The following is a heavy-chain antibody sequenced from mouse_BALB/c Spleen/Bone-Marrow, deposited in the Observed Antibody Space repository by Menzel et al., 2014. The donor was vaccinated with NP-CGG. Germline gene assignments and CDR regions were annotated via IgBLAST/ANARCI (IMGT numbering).Heavy chain of an antibody. D-gene: IGHD2-4*01. CDR1: GYTFTDNW. CDR2: IDTSDSYT. V-gene: IGHV1-69*01. CDR3: ARGGHDFSLDY. Sequence: VQLQQSGAELGMPGASVKMSRKASGYTFTDNWIYWVKQRPGQGLEWIGAIDTSDSYTNYNQKFMGKASLTVDASSSTAYVQVSSLTSDDSAVYYCARGGHDFSLDYWGQGTSVTVSS. J-gene: IGHJ4*01.